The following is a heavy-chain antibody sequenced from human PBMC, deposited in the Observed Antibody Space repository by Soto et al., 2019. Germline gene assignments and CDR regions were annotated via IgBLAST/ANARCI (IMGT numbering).Heavy chain of an antibody. J-gene: IGHJ4*02. CDR2: ISYDGSNK. D-gene: IGHD3-10*01. CDR3: AKEAWGYGSGSYFYYFDY. Sequence: PGGYLRLSCAASGFTFSSYGMHWVSQAPGKGLEWVAVISYDGSNKYYADSEKGRFTISRDNSKNTLYRQMNSLRGEDTAVYYCAKEAWGYGSGSYFYYFDYWGQGTLVTVSS. CDR1: GFTFSSYG. V-gene: IGHV3-30*18.